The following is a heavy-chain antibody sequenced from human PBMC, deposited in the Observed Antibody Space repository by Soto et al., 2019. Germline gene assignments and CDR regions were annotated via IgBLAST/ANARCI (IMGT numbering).Heavy chain of an antibody. CDR1: GGTFSSHT. D-gene: IGHD4-17*01. Sequence: QDQLVQSGAEVKKPGSSVKVSCKASGGTFSSHTFSWVRQAPGQGLEWMGRIIPALGTATYAQKFQGRVTITEDESATTVYMELNSLRSEDTAVYYCARHDFGDYWYFDLWGRGTLVTVSS. J-gene: IGHJ2*01. CDR2: IIPALGTA. V-gene: IGHV1-69*08. CDR3: ARHDFGDYWYFDL.